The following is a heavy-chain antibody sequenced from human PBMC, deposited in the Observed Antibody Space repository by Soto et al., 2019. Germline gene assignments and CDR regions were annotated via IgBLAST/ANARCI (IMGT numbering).Heavy chain of an antibody. D-gene: IGHD6-6*01. V-gene: IGHV4-39*01. CDR2: IYYSGST. CDR1: GGSISSSSYY. CDR3: ARLQTKYSSSSFDY. J-gene: IGHJ4*02. Sequence: QLQLQESGPGLVKPSETLSLTCTVSGGSISSSSYYWGWIRQPPGKGLEWIGSIYYSGSTYYNPSLKSRVTISVDTSKNQFSLKLSSVTAADTAVYYCARLQTKYSSSSFDYWGQGTLVTVSS.